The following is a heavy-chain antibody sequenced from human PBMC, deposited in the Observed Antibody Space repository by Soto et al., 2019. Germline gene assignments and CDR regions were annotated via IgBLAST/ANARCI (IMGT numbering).Heavy chain of an antibody. CDR3: ARRDYGNYEGYFDL. D-gene: IGHD4-17*01. V-gene: IGHV4-39*01. CDR1: GGSISSSRYY. CDR2: IYYSGST. J-gene: IGHJ2*01. Sequence: QLQLQESGPGLVKPSETLSLTCTVSGGSISSSRYYWGWIRQPPGKGLEWIGSIYYSGSTYYNPSLKSRVTISVDTSKNQFSLKLSSVTAADTAVYYCARRDYGNYEGYFDLWGRGTLVTVSS.